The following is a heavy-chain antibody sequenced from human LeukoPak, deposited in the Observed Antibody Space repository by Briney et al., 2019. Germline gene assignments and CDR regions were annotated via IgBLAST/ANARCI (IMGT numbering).Heavy chain of an antibody. V-gene: IGHV4-59*12. CDR2: TFDSETT. Sequence: SETLSLTCTVSRSSMSGYYWSWIRQPPGKGLEWIGYTFDSETTDYNPSLKSRVIISVDRSKNQFSLKLSSVTAADTAVYYCAFEGQTSWYYYMDVWGKGTTVTVSS. CDR1: RSSMSGYY. D-gene: IGHD2-2*01. CDR3: AFEGQTSWYYYMDV. J-gene: IGHJ6*03.